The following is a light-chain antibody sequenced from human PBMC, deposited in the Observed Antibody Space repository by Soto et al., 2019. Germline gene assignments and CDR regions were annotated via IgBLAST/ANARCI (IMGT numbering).Light chain of an antibody. CDR3: LQYGSSPET. Sequence: EVLLTQSSATLSLSPGERDTLSWRASESVFGYLAWYQHKPGQAPRLLIYGASSRATGIPDRFSGSGSGTDFTLTTSRLEPEDLAVYYCLQYGSSPETFGQGTKVDIK. V-gene: IGKV3-20*01. CDR1: ESVFGY. CDR2: GAS. J-gene: IGKJ1*01.